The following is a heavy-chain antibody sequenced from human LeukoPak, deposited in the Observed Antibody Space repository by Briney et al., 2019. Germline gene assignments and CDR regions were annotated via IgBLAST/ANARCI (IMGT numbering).Heavy chain of an antibody. CDR1: GGSISSSSYY. CDR3: ARLARPQSWWLPGLGEDY. V-gene: IGHV4-39*01. J-gene: IGHJ4*02. D-gene: IGHD2-8*02. CDR2: IYYSGST. Sequence: SETLSLTCTVSGGSISSSSYYWGWIRQPPGKGLEWIGSIYYSGSTYYNPSLKSRVTISVDTSKNQFSLKLSSVTAADTAVYYCARLARPQSWWLPGLGEDYWGQGTLVTVSS.